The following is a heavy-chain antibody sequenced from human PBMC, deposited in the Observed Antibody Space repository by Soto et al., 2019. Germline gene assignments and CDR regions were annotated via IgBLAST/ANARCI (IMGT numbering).Heavy chain of an antibody. CDR1: GFTFSDYY. V-gene: IGHV3-11*01. Sequence: GGSLRLSCAASGFTFSDYYMSWIHQAPGKGLEWVSYISSSGSTIYYADSVKGRFTISRDNAKNSLYLQMNSLRAEDTAVYYCARVQNIAAAGTGAFDIWGQGTMVTVSS. D-gene: IGHD6-13*01. CDR2: ISSSGSTI. CDR3: ARVQNIAAAGTGAFDI. J-gene: IGHJ3*02.